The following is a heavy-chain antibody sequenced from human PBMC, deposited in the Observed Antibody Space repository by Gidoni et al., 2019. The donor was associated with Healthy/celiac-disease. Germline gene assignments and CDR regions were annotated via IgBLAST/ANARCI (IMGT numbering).Heavy chain of an antibody. V-gene: IGHV3-9*01. CDR2: IRWNSGSI. CDR1: GFTFDDYA. D-gene: IGHD3-22*01. CDR3: AKDIGYYDSSGYYYGDYYYGMDV. J-gene: IGHJ6*02. Sequence: EVQLVESGGGLVQPGRSLRLSCAASGFTFDDYAMHWVRQAPGKGLEWVSGIRWNSGSIGYADSVKGRFTISRDNAKNSLYLQMNSLRAEDTALYYCAKDIGYYDSSGYYYGDYYYGMDVWGQGTTVTVSS.